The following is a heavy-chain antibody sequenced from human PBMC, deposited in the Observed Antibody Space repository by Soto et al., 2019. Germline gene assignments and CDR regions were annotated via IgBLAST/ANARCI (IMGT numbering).Heavy chain of an antibody. CDR3: AKDRQYPRDYFHY. CDR2: ISGSGVST. D-gene: IGHD4-4*01. J-gene: IGHJ4*02. V-gene: IGHV3-23*01. CDR1: GFIFSSYA. Sequence: GGSLRLSCAASGFIFSSYAMNWVRQTPGKGLEWVSGISGSGVSTYYADSVKGRFSISRDNSKNTLYLQMNSLRAEDTAIYYCAKDRQYPRDYFHYWGQGTLVTVSS.